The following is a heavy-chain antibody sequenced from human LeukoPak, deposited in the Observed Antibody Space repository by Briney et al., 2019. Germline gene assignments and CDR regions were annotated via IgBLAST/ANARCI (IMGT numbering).Heavy chain of an antibody. CDR1: GYTFTSYS. D-gene: IGHD3-22*01. V-gene: IGHV7-4-1*02. Sequence: ASVKVSCEASGYTFTSYSMNWVRQAPGQGLEYMGWINANTGNPTYAQGFTGRFVFSLDTSVSTAYLQISSLKAEDTAVYYCAREPPNYYDSSGYYLAFDIWGQGTMVTVSS. CDR2: INANTGNP. CDR3: AREPPNYYDSSGYYLAFDI. J-gene: IGHJ3*02.